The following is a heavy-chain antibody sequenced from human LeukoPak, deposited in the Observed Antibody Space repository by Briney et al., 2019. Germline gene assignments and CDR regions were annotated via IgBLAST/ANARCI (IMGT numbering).Heavy chain of an antibody. CDR2: INPNSGGT. CDR3: ARVIAAAGLDAFDI. D-gene: IGHD6-13*01. V-gene: IGHV1-2*02. Sequence: ASVKVSFTASGYTFTGYYMHWVRQAPGQGLEWMGWINPNSGGTNYAQKFQGRVTMTRDTSISTAYMELSRLRSDDTAVYYCARVIAAAGLDAFDIWGQGTMVTVSS. J-gene: IGHJ3*02. CDR1: GYTFTGYY.